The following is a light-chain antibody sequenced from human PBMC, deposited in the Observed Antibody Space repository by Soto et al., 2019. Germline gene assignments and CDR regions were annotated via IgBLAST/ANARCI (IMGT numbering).Light chain of an antibody. J-gene: IGKJ2*03. CDR1: QSVSRNY. CDR3: QQYGNSPRYS. V-gene: IGKV3-20*01. Sequence: EIVLTQSPGTLSLSLGERATLSCRASQSVSRNYFAWYQQKPGQAPRLLIYGTSSRATGIPDRFSGSGSGTDFTRTISRLEPEDFAVYYCQQYGNSPRYSFGQGTKLESK. CDR2: GTS.